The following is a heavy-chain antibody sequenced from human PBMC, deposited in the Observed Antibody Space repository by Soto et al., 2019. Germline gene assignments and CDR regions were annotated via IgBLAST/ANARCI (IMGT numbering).Heavy chain of an antibody. CDR3: ARGKTVLRFLEWLPIRAAYYFDY. CDR2: ISAYNGNT. Sequence: ASVKVSCKASGYTFTSYGISWVRQAPGQGLEWMGWISAYNGNTNYAQKLQGRVTMTTDTSTSTAYMELRSLRSDDTAVYYCARGKTVLRFLEWLPIRAAYYFDYWGQGTLVTVYS. J-gene: IGHJ4*02. V-gene: IGHV1-18*04. CDR1: GYTFTSYG. D-gene: IGHD3-3*01.